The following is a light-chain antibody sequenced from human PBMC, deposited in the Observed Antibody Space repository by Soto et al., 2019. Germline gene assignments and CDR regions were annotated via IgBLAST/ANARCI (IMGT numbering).Light chain of an antibody. J-gene: IGKJ1*01. Sequence: DIHMTQSPSTVSASVGDRVTITCRASQSISIWVAWYQQKPGKAPNLLIYKTSSLESGVPPRFSGSGSGTEFTLTISSLQPDDFATYYCQHYNDYSWTFGQGTKVEIK. CDR2: KTS. V-gene: IGKV1-5*03. CDR1: QSISIW. CDR3: QHYNDYSWT.